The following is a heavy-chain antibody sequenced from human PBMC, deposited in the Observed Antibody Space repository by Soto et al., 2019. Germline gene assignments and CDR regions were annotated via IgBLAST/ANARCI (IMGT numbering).Heavy chain of an antibody. Sequence: QVQLVQSGAEVKKPGASVKVYCQASGYTFTNYAISWERQAPGQGLEWMGWISASTINTDQAKNFQGRVTMTKDTSMNTANMELRILRTDDTAVYYCERCYCSVGSCYACWHFDLWGRGTLVTVSS. CDR2: ISASTINT. D-gene: IGHD2-15*01. CDR3: ERCYCSVGSCYACWHFDL. CDR1: GYTFTNYA. V-gene: IGHV1-18*01. J-gene: IGHJ2*01.